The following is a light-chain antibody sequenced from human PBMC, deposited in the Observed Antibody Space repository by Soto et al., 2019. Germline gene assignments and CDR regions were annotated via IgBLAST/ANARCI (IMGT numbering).Light chain of an antibody. V-gene: IGKV3D-15*01. CDR1: QSVSSK. J-gene: IGKJ1*01. Sequence: EIVMTQSPATLSLSPGERATLSCRASQSVSSKLAWFQQKPGQAPRLLIYGSYTRDTGIPARFSGSGSGTEFTLTISSLQSEDFAVYYCQQYNNWPLTFGQGTKVEIK. CDR2: GSY. CDR3: QQYNNWPLT.